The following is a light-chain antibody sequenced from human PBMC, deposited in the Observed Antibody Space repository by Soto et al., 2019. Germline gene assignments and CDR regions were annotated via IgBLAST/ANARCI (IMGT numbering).Light chain of an antibody. CDR3: AAWDDRLSAWV. CDR2: KSN. CDR1: SSNIGNYY. Sequence: QSVLTQPPSASGTPGQRVTISCSGSSSNIGNYYVYWYQQFPGPGPKLLIYKSNQRPSGVADRFSGSKSGTSASLAISGLRSEDEAAYYCAAWDDRLSAWVFGGGTKLTVL. J-gene: IGLJ3*02. V-gene: IGLV1-47*01.